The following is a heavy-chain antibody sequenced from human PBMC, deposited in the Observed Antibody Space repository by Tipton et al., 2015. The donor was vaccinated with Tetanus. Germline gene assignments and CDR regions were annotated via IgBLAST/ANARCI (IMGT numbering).Heavy chain of an antibody. J-gene: IGHJ4*01. D-gene: IGHD1-26*01. CDR3: VRDKVGWITGFDH. Sequence: QLVQSGAEVKRPGASVKVSCKSSGYTFTGYDVSWVRQAPGQGLEWMGWINIHNGDTNYAQRFQGRVTMTTDTSTSTAYMELRGLRSDDTAVYFCVRDKVGWITGFDHWGHGTLVTVS. CDR2: INIHNGDT. CDR1: GYTFTGYD. V-gene: IGHV1-18*01.